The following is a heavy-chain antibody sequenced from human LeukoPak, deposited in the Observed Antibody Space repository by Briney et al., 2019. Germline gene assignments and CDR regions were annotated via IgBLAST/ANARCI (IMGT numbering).Heavy chain of an antibody. CDR3: AKDCRRQDGIVLDY. D-gene: IGHD2/OR15-2a*01. V-gene: IGHV3-23*01. CDR2: MSGSGGNT. Sequence: QTGGSLRLTCAASGFTFSSYAKSWVRNAPGKGQERDSAMSGSGGNTYDADSVKGRFTSSRDNSENTLYLQINSLIGEETAVYSCAKDCRRQDGIVLDYWCQGTLVTVSS. CDR1: GFTFSSYA. J-gene: IGHJ4*02.